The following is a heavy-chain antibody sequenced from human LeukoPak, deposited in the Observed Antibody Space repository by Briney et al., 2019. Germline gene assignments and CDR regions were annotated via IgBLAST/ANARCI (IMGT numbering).Heavy chain of an antibody. Sequence: GGSLRLSCAASGFTFSSYWMHWVRQAPGKGLVWVARINNDGSETNYADSVKGRFTISRDNAKNSLYLQMNSLRAEDTAVYYCARDDSSSLPPLVISYVDYWGQGTLVTVSS. CDR3: ARDDSSSLPPLVISYVDY. CDR1: GFTFSSYW. V-gene: IGHV3-74*01. J-gene: IGHJ4*02. CDR2: INNDGSET. D-gene: IGHD6-13*01.